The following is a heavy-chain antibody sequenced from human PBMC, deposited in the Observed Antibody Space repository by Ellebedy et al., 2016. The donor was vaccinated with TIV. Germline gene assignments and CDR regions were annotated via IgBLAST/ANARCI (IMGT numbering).Heavy chain of an antibody. D-gene: IGHD3-22*01. V-gene: IGHV3-30-3*01. Sequence: GESLKISXAASGFTFSSYAMHWVRQAPGKGLEWVAVISYDGSNKYYADSVKGRFTISRDNSKNTLYLQMNSLRAEDTAVYYCAREGSRKGGSGYYSDYWGQGTLVTVSS. CDR2: ISYDGSNK. J-gene: IGHJ4*02. CDR1: GFTFSSYA. CDR3: AREGSRKGGSGYYSDY.